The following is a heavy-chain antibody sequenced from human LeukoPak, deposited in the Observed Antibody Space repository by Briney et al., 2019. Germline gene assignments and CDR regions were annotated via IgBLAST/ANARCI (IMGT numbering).Heavy chain of an antibody. CDR3: AKAPFHLYDSSGYFLFDP. J-gene: IGHJ5*02. Sequence: GGSLRLSCAASGFTFSSYAMSWVRQAPGKGLEWVSAISGSGGSTYYADSVKGRFTISRDNSKNTLYLQMNSLRAEDTAVYYCAKAPFHLYDSSGYFLFDPWGQGTLVTVSS. V-gene: IGHV3-23*01. D-gene: IGHD3-22*01. CDR1: GFTFSSYA. CDR2: ISGSGGST.